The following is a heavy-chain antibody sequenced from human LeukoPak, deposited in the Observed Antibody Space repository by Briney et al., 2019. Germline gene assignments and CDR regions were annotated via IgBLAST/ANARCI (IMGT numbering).Heavy chain of an antibody. CDR1: GYTFTSYG. CDR3: ARGPRPLTYYYDSSGYDLPEL. Sequence: ASVKVSCKASGYTFTSYGISWVRQAPGQGLEWMGWISAYNGNTNYAQKLQGRATMTTDTSTSTAYMELRSLRSDDTALYYCARGPRPLTYYYDSSGYDLPELWGQGTLVTVSS. D-gene: IGHD3-22*01. J-gene: IGHJ4*02. V-gene: IGHV1-18*01. CDR2: ISAYNGNT.